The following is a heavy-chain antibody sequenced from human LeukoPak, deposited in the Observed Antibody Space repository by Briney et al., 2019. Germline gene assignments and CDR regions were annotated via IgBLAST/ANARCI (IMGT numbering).Heavy chain of an antibody. D-gene: IGHD5-12*01. CDR3: ARSTITGYYFDY. V-gene: IGHV1-69*04. CDR1: GGTFSSYA. Sequence: GSSVKVSCKASGGTFSSYAIIWVRQAPGQGLEWMGRIIPILGIANYAQKFQGRVTITADKSTSTAYMELSSLRSEDTAVYYCARSTITGYYFDYWGQGTLVTVSS. J-gene: IGHJ4*02. CDR2: IIPILGIA.